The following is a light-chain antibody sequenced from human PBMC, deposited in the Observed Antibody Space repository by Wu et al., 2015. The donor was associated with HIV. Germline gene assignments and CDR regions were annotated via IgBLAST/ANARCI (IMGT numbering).Light chain of an antibody. CDR2: GTS. CDR3: QQYYNWPPIT. J-gene: IGKJ5*01. V-gene: IGKV3D-15*01. Sequence: EIVMTQSPATLSVSLGERVTLSCRASQSVYTSLGWYQQKPGQSPRLLIYGTSTRATGIPARFSGSGSGTDFTLTISSQRSEDSAVYYCQQYYNWPPITFGQGTRLEIK. CDR1: QSVYTS.